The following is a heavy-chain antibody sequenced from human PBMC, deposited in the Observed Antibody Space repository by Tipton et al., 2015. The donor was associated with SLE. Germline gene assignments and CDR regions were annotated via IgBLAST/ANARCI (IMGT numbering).Heavy chain of an antibody. V-gene: IGHV3-48*01. Sequence: GSLRLSCAASGFTFSHYSMNWVRQAPGKGLEWVSHISPSGDTVYYADSVKGRFIISRDNAENSLYLQMNSLRAEDTAVYYCARVIVATLPFDYWGQGTLVTVSS. D-gene: IGHD5-12*01. CDR3: ARVIVATLPFDY. J-gene: IGHJ4*02. CDR2: ISPSGDTV. CDR1: GFTFSHYS.